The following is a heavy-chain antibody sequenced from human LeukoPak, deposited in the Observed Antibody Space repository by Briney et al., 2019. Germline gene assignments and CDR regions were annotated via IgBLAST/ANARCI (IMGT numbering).Heavy chain of an antibody. CDR3: ARDTSYAFDI. CDR2: ISSGSSTI. CDR1: GFTFSTYS. V-gene: IGHV3-48*02. Sequence: RSGGSLRLSCAAAGFTFSTYSMNWVRQAPGKGLEWLSYISSGSSTIHYADSVKGRFTISRDDTKNSLYLQMNSLRDEDTAVYYCARDTSYAFDIWGQGTMVTVSS. J-gene: IGHJ3*02.